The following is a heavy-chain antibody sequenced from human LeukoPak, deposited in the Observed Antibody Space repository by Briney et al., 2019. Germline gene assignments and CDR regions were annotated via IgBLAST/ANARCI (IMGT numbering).Heavy chain of an antibody. CDR1: GGSISSYY. V-gene: IGHV4-59*12. Sequence: PSETLSLTCTVSGGSISSYYWSWIRQPPGKGLEWIGYIYSSGSTSYNPSLKSRVTMSVDTSKNQFSLKLSSVTAADTAVYYCARGGGDYGSGFGPWGQGTLVTVSS. J-gene: IGHJ5*02. D-gene: IGHD3-10*01. CDR3: ARGGGDYGSGFGP. CDR2: IYSSGST.